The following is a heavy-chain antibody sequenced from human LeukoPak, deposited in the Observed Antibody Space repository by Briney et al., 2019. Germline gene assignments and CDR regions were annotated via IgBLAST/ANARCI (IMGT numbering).Heavy chain of an antibody. CDR2: ISADNGNT. CDR1: GYTFTSYG. J-gene: IGHJ4*02. D-gene: IGHD3-10*02. Sequence: SVKVSCKASGYTFTSYGISWVRQAPAQGPEWMGWISADNGNTNYVQKFQGRVTMTTDTTTTTAYMELRSLRSDDPAVYYCARDTIHGDDYVFDYWGQGTLVTVSS. V-gene: IGHV1-18*01. CDR3: ARDTIHGDDYVFDY.